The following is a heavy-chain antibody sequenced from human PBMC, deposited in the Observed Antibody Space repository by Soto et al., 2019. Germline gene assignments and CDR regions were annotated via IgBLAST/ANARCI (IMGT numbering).Heavy chain of an antibody. Sequence: EMQLVESGGGLVQPGGSLRLSCVASGFTFSSYDIHWVRQGTGKGLEWVSAITPAGDTYYSGSVKGRFTISRENAKSSVYLQMTSLGAGDTAVYYCAKEGRAAFDALDIWGHGTMVTVSS. CDR3: AKEGRAAFDALDI. D-gene: IGHD2-15*01. J-gene: IGHJ3*02. CDR2: ITPAGDT. CDR1: GFTFSSYD. V-gene: IGHV3-13*04.